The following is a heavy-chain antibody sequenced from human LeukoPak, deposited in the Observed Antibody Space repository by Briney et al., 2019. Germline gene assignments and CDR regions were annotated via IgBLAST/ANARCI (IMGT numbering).Heavy chain of an antibody. CDR3: AGRNSSGWYNWYFDL. D-gene: IGHD6-19*01. V-gene: IGHV3-21*04. Sequence: GGSLRLSCAASGFTFSNYSMNWVRQAPGKGLEWVSSISSSSSYIYYADSVKGRFTISRDNAKNSLYLQMNSLRAEDTAVYYCAGRNSSGWYNWYFDLWGQGTLVTVSS. CDR1: GFTFSNYS. CDR2: ISSSSSYI. J-gene: IGHJ2*01.